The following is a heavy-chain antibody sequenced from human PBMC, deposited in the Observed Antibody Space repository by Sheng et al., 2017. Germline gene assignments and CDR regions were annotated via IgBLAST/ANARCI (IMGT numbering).Heavy chain of an antibody. CDR1: GFTFSSYE. D-gene: IGHD3-10*01. CDR2: ISSSGSTI. Sequence: EVQLVESGGGLVQPGGSLRLSCAASGFTFSSYEMNWVRQAPGKGLEWVSYISSSGSTIYYADSVKGRFTISRDNAKNSLYLQMNSLRAEDTAVYYCARVSGTYYYYMDVWGQGTTVTVSS. CDR3: ARVSGTYYYYMDV. J-gene: IGHJ6*03. V-gene: IGHV3-48*03.